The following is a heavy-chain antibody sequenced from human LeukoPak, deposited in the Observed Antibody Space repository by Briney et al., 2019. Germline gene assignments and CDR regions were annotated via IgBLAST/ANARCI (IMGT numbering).Heavy chain of an antibody. D-gene: IGHD1-7*01. V-gene: IGHV3-23*01. CDR3: AKDLTAGGTVVDA. Sequence: GGSLRLSCAASGFTLNTFTMIWVRQAPGKGLEWVSSITGSRGRTYYVDSVKGRFTISRDNSKSTLYLQMNSLRAEDTAIYYCAKDLTAGGTVVDAWGQGTLVTVSS. J-gene: IGHJ5*02. CDR2: ITGSRGRT. CDR1: GFTLNTFT.